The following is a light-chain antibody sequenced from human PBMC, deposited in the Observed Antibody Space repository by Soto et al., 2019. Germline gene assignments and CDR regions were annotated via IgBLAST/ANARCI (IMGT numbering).Light chain of an antibody. V-gene: IGLV4-69*01. CDR1: SGHSSYA. Sequence: QLVLTQSPSASASLGASVKLTCTLSSGHSSYAIAWHQQQPEKGPRYLMKLNSGGSHSKGDGIPDRFSGSSSGAERYLTISSLQSEDEADYYCQTWGTGIPWVFGGGTQLTVL. J-gene: IGLJ3*02. CDR3: QTWGTGIPWV. CDR2: LNSGGSH.